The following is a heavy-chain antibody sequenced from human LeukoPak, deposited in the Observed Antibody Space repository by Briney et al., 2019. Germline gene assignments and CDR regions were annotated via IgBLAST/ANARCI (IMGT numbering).Heavy chain of an antibody. CDR3: ARSYCTNGVCRYYFDY. CDR1: GFTFSDYY. J-gene: IGHJ4*02. Sequence: PGGSLRLSCAASGFTFSDYYMSWIRQAPGKGLEWVSYISSSSSYTNYADSVKGRFTISRDNAKNSLYLQMNSLRAEDTAVYYCARSYCTNGVCRYYFDYWGQGTLVTVSS. CDR2: ISSSSSYT. D-gene: IGHD2-8*01. V-gene: IGHV3-11*06.